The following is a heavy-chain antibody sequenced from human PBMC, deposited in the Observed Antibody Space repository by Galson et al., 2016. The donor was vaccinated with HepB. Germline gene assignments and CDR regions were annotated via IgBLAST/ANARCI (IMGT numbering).Heavy chain of an antibody. CDR2: INSDGSNT. D-gene: IGHD4-17*01. CDR3: ARGPYGDYVIDY. J-gene: IGHJ4*02. CDR1: GFLVNSNY. V-gene: IGHV3-74*01. Sequence: SLRLSCAVSGFLVNSNYMTWVRLAPGKGLVWVSRINSDGSNTACADSVKGRFTISRDNAKNTLYLQMNSLRGEDTAVYYCARGPYGDYVIDYWGQGTLVTVSS.